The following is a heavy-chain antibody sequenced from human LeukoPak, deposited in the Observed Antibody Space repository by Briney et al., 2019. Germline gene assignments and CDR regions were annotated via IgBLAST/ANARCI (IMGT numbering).Heavy chain of an antibody. D-gene: IGHD2-2*01. J-gene: IGHJ6*03. CDR1: GYTFTSYG. Sequence: ASVKVSCKASGYTFTSYGISWVRQAPGQGLEWMGWISAYNGNTNYAQKLQGRVTMTTDTSTSTAYMELRSLRSDDTAVYYCAREGGDIVVVPAAASLYYYYYMDVWGKGTTVTVSS. CDR2: ISAYNGNT. V-gene: IGHV1-18*01. CDR3: AREGGDIVVVPAAASLYYYYYMDV.